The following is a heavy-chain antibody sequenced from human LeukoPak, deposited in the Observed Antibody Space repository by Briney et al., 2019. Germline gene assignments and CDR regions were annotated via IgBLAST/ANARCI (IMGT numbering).Heavy chain of an antibody. V-gene: IGHV1-69*13. J-gene: IGHJ3*02. Sequence: GASVKVSCKASGYTFTSYDINWVRQATGQGLEWMGGIIPIFGTANYAQKFQGRVTITADESTSTAYMELSSLRSEDTAVYYCARVISGGCSSTSCYSTVNDAFDIWGQGTMVTVSS. D-gene: IGHD2-2*01. CDR1: GYTFTSYD. CDR3: ARVISGGCSSTSCYSTVNDAFDI. CDR2: IIPIFGTA.